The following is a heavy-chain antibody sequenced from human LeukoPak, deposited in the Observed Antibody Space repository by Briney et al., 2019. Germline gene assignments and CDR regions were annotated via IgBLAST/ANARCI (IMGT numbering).Heavy chain of an antibody. Sequence: GGSLRLSCVASGISFNNYEMNWVHQAPGKGLEWVSYIRSSSSSIYYADSVKGRFAISRDNAKNSLFLQMNSLRAEDTAVYYCARVGRYGDYVSFFDYWGQGTLVTVSS. CDR3: ARVGRYGDYVSFFDY. CDR1: GISFNNYE. V-gene: IGHV3-48*01. J-gene: IGHJ4*02. D-gene: IGHD4-17*01. CDR2: IRSSSSSI.